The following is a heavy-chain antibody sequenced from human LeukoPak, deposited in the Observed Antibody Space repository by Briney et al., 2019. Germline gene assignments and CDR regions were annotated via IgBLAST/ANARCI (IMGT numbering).Heavy chain of an antibody. J-gene: IGHJ4*02. CDR2: MNPNSGNT. CDR3: ARGRPFYDSSGYYFGY. Sequence: ASVKVSCKASGYTFTSYYMHWVRQAPGQGLEWMGWMNPNSGNTGYAQKFQGRVTMTRNTSISTAYMELSSLRSEDTAVYYCARGRPFYDSSGYYFGYWGQGTLVTVSS. D-gene: IGHD3-22*01. V-gene: IGHV1-8*02. CDR1: GYTFTSYY.